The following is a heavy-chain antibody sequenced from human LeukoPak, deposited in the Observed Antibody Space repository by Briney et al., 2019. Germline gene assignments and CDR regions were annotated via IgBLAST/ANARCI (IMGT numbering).Heavy chain of an antibody. CDR1: GYTFTSYG. D-gene: IGHD2-15*01. V-gene: IGHV1-18*01. CDR3: ARDRRCGGSYYQFDP. CDR2: ISAYNGNT. J-gene: IGHJ5*02. Sequence: ASVKVSCKASGYTFTSYGISWVRQAPGQGLEWMGWISAYNGNTNYAQKLQGRVTMTTDTSTSTAYMELRSLRSDDTAVYYCARDRRCGGSYYQFDPWGQGTLVTVSS.